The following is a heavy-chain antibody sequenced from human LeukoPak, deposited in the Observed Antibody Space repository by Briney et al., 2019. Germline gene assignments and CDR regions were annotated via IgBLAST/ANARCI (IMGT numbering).Heavy chain of an antibody. CDR2: ISSSSTYI. Sequence: KPGGSLRLSCAASGFTFSSYSMNWVRQAPGKGLEWVSSISSSSTYIYYADSVKGRFTISRDNAKNSLYLQMNSLRAEDTAVYYCARARMGDYVWGSYHCDGDYWGQGTLVTVSS. V-gene: IGHV3-21*01. D-gene: IGHD3-16*02. CDR1: GFTFSSYS. J-gene: IGHJ4*02. CDR3: ARARMGDYVWGSYHCDGDY.